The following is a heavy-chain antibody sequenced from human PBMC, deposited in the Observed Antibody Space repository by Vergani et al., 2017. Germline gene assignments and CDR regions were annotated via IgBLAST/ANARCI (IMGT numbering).Heavy chain of an antibody. CDR2: NNPSGGST. Sequence: QLVQSGPEVKKPGTSVKVSCKASGYTFTSYYMHWVRQAPGQGLEWMGKNNPSGGSTSYAQKFQGRVTMTRDTSTSTVYMELSSLRSEDTAVYYCASTINWDPYDAFDIWGQGTMVTVSS. CDR3: ASTINWDPYDAFDI. J-gene: IGHJ3*02. V-gene: IGHV1-46*03. CDR1: GYTFTSYY. D-gene: IGHD7-27*01.